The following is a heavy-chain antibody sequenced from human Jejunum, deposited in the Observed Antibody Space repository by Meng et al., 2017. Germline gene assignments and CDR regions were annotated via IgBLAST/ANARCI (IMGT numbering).Heavy chain of an antibody. V-gene: IGHV3-74*01. CDR3: VCGGLTGY. CDR2: ITNDGTGT. Sequence: ELKLVEYGGGLVQPGGSLRLSCAASGFSFSSYSMSWFRQPPGKGLLSVSRITNDGTGTLYADSVKGRFTISRDNAKNTLYVQMNSLRAEDTAVYFCVCGGLTGYWGQGALVTVSS. J-gene: IGHJ4*02. CDR1: GFSFSSYS. D-gene: IGHD2-15*01.